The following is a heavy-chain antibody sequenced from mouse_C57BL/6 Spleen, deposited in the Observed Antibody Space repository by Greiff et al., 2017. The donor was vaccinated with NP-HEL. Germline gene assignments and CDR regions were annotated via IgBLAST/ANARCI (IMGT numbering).Heavy chain of an antibody. Sequence: EVQLQQSGAELVRPGASVKLSCTASGFNIKDDYMHWVKQRPEQGLEWIGWIDPENGDTEYASKFQGKATITADTSSNTAYLQLSSLTSEDTAVYHCTPIYYGNPEGFAYWGQGTLVTVSA. V-gene: IGHV14-4*01. J-gene: IGHJ3*01. CDR3: TPIYYGNPEGFAY. D-gene: IGHD2-1*01. CDR2: IDPENGDT. CDR1: GFNIKDDY.